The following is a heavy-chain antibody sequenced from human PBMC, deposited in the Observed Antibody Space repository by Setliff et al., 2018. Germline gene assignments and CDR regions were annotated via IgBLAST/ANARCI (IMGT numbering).Heavy chain of an antibody. J-gene: IGHJ4*02. V-gene: IGHV4-61*09. CDR2: IYTSWST. CDR1: GGSMNSGSYY. Sequence: PSETLSLTCTVSGGSMNSGSYYWSFIRQPAGKGLEWIGQIYTSWSTNYNPSLKSRVTISQVTSRKKQFSLTLTSLTAADTAVYYCARHAPGAIDYWGQGALVTVSS. CDR3: ARHAPGAIDY.